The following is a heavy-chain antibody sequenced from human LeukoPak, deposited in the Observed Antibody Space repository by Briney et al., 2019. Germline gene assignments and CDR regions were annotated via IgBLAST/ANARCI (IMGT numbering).Heavy chain of an antibody. CDR1: GDSISTSNSY. J-gene: IGHJ4*02. CDR3: ARQTGSGLFILP. D-gene: IGHD3/OR15-3a*01. Sequence: SETLSLTCTVSGDSISTSNSYWGWIRQPPGKGLEWIGSIYYSGNTYYNASLKSRVTISVDTSKNQFSLKLSSVTAADTAVYYCARQTGSGLFILPGGQGTLVTVSS. V-gene: IGHV4-39*01. CDR2: IYYSGNT.